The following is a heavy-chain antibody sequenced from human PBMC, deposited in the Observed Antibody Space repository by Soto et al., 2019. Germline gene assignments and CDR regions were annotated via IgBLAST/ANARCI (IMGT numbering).Heavy chain of an antibody. Sequence: QVQLVESGGGVVQPGRSLRLSCAASGFTFSSYGMHWVRQAPGKGLEWVAVISYDGSNKYYADSVKGRFTISRDNSKNTLYLQMNSLRDEDTAVYYCAKDGSYDSSGYYYWGQGTLVTVSS. CDR3: AKDGSYDSSGYYY. J-gene: IGHJ4*02. CDR1: GFTFSSYG. D-gene: IGHD3-22*01. V-gene: IGHV3-30*18. CDR2: ISYDGSNK.